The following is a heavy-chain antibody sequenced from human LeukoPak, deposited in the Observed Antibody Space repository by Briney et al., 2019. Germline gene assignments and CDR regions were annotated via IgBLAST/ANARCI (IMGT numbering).Heavy chain of an antibody. CDR3: AREGFWRDLGDY. V-gene: IGHV1-2*02. J-gene: IGHJ4*02. D-gene: IGHD3-3*01. CDR2: INPNSGGT. CDR1: GYTLTGYY. Sequence: ASVKVSCKASGYTLTGYYMHWVRQAPGQGLEWMGWINPNSGGTNYAQKFQGRVTMTRDTSINTAYMELSRLRSDDTAVYYCAREGFWRDLGDYWGQGTLVTVSS.